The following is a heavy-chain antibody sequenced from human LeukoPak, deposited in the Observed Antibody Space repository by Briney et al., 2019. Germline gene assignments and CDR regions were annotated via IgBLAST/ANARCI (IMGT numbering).Heavy chain of an antibody. CDR2: ISSSSTSR. D-gene: IGHD3-16*01. V-gene: IGHV3-48*04. Sequence: GGSLRLSCAASGFTFSGYSMNWVRQAPGKGLEWILYISSSSTSRYYADSVKGRFTISRDNAKKSLYLQMNSLRAEDMALYYCAKGLGGGGLYYFDYWGQGTLVTVSS. J-gene: IGHJ4*02. CDR3: AKGLGGGGLYYFDY. CDR1: GFTFSGYS.